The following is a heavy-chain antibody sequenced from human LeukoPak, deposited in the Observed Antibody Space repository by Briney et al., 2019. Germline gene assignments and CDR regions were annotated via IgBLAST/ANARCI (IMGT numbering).Heavy chain of an antibody. CDR1: GFTFSSYS. Sequence: GGSLRLSCAASGFTFSSYSMNWVRQAPGKGPEWVSFVSSGGTYIYYADSVKGRFTISRDNAKNSLYLQMNSLRAEDTAVYYCARASSGRLWTPFDYWGQGTLVTVSS. D-gene: IGHD2-21*01. J-gene: IGHJ4*02. CDR3: ARASSGRLWTPFDY. CDR2: VSSGGTYI. V-gene: IGHV3-21*04.